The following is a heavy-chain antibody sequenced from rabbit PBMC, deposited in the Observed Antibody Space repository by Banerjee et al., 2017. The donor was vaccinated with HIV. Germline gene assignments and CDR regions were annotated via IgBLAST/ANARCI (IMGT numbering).Heavy chain of an antibody. CDR1: GFDFSSNA. V-gene: IGHV1S45*01. CDR2: INTSSGNT. D-gene: IGHD4-1*01. J-gene: IGHJ4*01. Sequence: QEQLVESGGGLVQPEGSLTLTCKASGFDFSSNAMCWVRQAPGKGLEWIACINTSSGNTVYASWAKGRFTISKTSSTTVTLQMTSLTAADTATYFCARDLAGVIGWNFNLWSQGTLVTVS. CDR3: ARDLAGVIGWNFNL.